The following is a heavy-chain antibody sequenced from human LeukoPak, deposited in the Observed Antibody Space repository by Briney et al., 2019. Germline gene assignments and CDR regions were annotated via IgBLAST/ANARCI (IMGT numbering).Heavy chain of an antibody. D-gene: IGHD3-16*02. CDR1: GGSFSGYY. Sequence: SETLSLTCAVYGGSFSGYYWSWIRQPPGKGLEWIGEINHSGSTNYNRSLKSRVTISVDTSKNQFSLKLSSVTAADTAVYYCARGYDYVWGSYRYTEALDYWGQGTLVTVSS. V-gene: IGHV4-34*01. CDR2: INHSGST. J-gene: IGHJ4*02. CDR3: ARGYDYVWGSYRYTEALDY.